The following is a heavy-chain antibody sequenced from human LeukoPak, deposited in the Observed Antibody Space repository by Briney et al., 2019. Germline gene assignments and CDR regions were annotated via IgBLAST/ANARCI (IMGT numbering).Heavy chain of an antibody. CDR2: IYYSGST. CDR1: GGSISSYY. V-gene: IGHV4-59*08. J-gene: IGHJ6*02. Sequence: PSETLSLTCTVSGGSISSYYWSWIRQPPGKGLEWIGYIYYSGSTNYNPSLKSRVTISVDTSKNQFSLKLSSVTAADTAVYYCARLDYNKGFNYYYGMDVWGQGITVTVSS. D-gene: IGHD3-10*01. CDR3: ARLDYNKGFNYYYGMDV.